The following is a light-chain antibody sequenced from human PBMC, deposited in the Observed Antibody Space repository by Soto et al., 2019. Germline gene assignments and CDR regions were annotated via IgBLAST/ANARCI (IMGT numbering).Light chain of an antibody. V-gene: IGKV3-11*01. CDR3: QQRSNWFLT. Sequence: IVLTLSPATLSLSKGERATLSCRASHSGSSYLALYQQKPGQAPRLLIYDASNRATGIPTRFSGSGSGTDFTLTISSLEPEDFAVYYCQQRSNWFLTFGGGTKVDIK. CDR1: HSGSSY. CDR2: DAS. J-gene: IGKJ4*01.